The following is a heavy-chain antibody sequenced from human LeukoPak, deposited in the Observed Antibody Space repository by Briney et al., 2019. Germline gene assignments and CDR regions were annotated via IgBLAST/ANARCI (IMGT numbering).Heavy chain of an antibody. D-gene: IGHD1-26*01. CDR1: GGSISSGSYY. CDR3: ASSFIVRSGYYGMDV. V-gene: IGHV4-61*02. CDR2: IYTSGST. J-gene: IGHJ6*02. Sequence: SQTLSLTCTVSGGSISSGSYYWSWIRQPAGKGLEWIGRIYTSGSTNYNPSLKSRVTISVDTSKNQFSLKLSSVTAADTAVQYCASSFIVRSGYYGMDVWGQGTTVTVSS.